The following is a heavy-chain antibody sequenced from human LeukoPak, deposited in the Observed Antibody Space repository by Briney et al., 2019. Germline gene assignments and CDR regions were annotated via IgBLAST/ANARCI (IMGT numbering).Heavy chain of an antibody. CDR2: INAGNGNT. J-gene: IGHJ4*02. CDR1: GYTFTSYA. CDR3: ARAAVRYCSSTSCTYFDY. V-gene: IGHV1-3*01. D-gene: IGHD2-2*01. Sequence: ASVKVSCKASGYTFTSYAMHWVRQAPGQRLEWMGWINAGNGNTKYSQKFQGRVTITRDTSASTAYMEPSSLRSEDTAVYYCARAAVRYCSSTSCTYFDYWGQGTLVTVSS.